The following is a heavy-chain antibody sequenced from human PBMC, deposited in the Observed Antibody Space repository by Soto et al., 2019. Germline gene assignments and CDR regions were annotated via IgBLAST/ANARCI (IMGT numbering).Heavy chain of an antibody. CDR3: VRAHCSGGSCYQADY. D-gene: IGHD2-15*01. CDR1: GYTFTSYY. V-gene: IGHV1-46*03. J-gene: IGHJ4*02. Sequence: QVQLVQSGAEVKKPGASVKVSCKASGYTFTSYYMHWVRQAPGQGLEWMGIINPSGGSTSYAQKFQGRVTMTRDTSTSTLYMELSSLRSEDTAVYYCVRAHCSGGSCYQADYWGQGTLVTVSS. CDR2: INPSGGST.